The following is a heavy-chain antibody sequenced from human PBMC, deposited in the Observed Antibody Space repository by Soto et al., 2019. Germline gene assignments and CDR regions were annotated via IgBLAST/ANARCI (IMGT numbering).Heavy chain of an antibody. D-gene: IGHD6-13*01. CDR2: ISSSGDAI. CDR3: ARDHGGSTWFVGVYYFFGMDV. J-gene: IGHJ6*02. V-gene: IGHV3-48*02. Sequence: EVQLVESGGDWVQPGGSLRLSCAASGFIFSDYTMTWVRQAPGRGLEFVSHISSSGDAIFYAESVKGRFTVSRDNAKNSLYLQMNSLRDDDTAVYFCARDHGGSTWFVGVYYFFGMDVWGQGTAVTVSS. CDR1: GFIFSDYT.